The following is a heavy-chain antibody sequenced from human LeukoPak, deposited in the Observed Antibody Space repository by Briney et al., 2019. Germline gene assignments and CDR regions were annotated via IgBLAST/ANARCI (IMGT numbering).Heavy chain of an antibody. CDR2: IKPDGSEK. V-gene: IGHV3-7*01. D-gene: IGHD6-13*01. Sequence: GGSLRLSCAASAITFSNSWMNWVRQAPGEGLEWVATIKPDGSEKWYVNSVKGRFTISRDNAKNSLYLQMDSLRVDDTAVYYCARHGTKQLVYWGQGTLVTVSS. J-gene: IGHJ4*02. CDR1: AITFSNSW. CDR3: ARHGTKQLVY.